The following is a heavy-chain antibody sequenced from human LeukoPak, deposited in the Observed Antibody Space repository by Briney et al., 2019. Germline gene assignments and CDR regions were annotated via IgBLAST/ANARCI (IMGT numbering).Heavy chain of an antibody. Sequence: GASVKVSCKASGYTFTSYAMHWVRQAPGQRLEWMGWINAGNGNTKYSQKFQGRVTMTRDTSTSTVYMELSSLRSEDTAVYYCARAVSSSWEFDYWGQGTLVTVSS. CDR1: GYTFTSYA. V-gene: IGHV1-3*01. CDR3: ARAVSSSWEFDY. CDR2: INAGNGNT. D-gene: IGHD6-13*01. J-gene: IGHJ4*02.